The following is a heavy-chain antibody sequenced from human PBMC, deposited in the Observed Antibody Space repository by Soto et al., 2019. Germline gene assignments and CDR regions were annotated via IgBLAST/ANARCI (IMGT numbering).Heavy chain of an antibody. CDR1: GFTFSSYA. V-gene: IGHV3-23*01. J-gene: IGHJ4*02. D-gene: IGHD3-22*01. Sequence: EVQLLESGGGLVQPGGSLRLSCAASGFTFSSYAMSWVRQAPGKGLEWVSAISGSGGSTYYADSVKGRFTISRDNSKNTLYLQMNSLRAEDTAVYYCAKVGQYYYDSSGYLGYWGQGTLVTVSS. CDR2: ISGSGGST. CDR3: AKVGQYYYDSSGYLGY.